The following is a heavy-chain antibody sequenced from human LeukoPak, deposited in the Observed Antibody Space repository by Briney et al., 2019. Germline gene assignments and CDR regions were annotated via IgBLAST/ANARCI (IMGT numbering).Heavy chain of an antibody. CDR3: ASSRIAAAGTGSHGAFDI. D-gene: IGHD6-13*01. CDR2: ISSSSSYI. Sequence: NPGGSLRLSCAASGFTFSSYSMNWVRQAPGKGLEWVSSISSSSSYIYYADSVKGRFTISRDNAKNSLYLQMNSLRAEDTAVYYCASSRIAAAGTGSHGAFDIWGQGTMVTVSS. CDR1: GFTFSSYS. J-gene: IGHJ3*02. V-gene: IGHV3-21*01.